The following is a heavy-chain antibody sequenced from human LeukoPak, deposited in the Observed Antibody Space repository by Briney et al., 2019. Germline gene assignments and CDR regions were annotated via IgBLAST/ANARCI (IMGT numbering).Heavy chain of an antibody. D-gene: IGHD6-19*01. Sequence: ASVKVSCTASGYTFTSYYMHWVRQAPGQGLEWMGRINPNSGGTNYAQKFQGRVTMTRDTSISTAYMELSRLRSDDTAVYYCARGDQAVAGTGYFDYWGQGTLVTVSS. CDR1: GYTFTSYY. J-gene: IGHJ4*02. CDR3: ARGDQAVAGTGYFDY. CDR2: INPNSGGT. V-gene: IGHV1-2*06.